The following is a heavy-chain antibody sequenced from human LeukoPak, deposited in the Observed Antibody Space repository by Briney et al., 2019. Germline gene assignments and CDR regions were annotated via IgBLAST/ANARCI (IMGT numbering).Heavy chain of an antibody. CDR3: ARGSRAAADNWFDP. V-gene: IGHV4-59*01. D-gene: IGHD6-13*01. J-gene: IGHJ5*02. CDR1: GGSISSYY. CDR2: IYYSGST. Sequence: PSETLSLTCTVSGGSISSYYWSWIRQPPGKGLEWIGYIYYSGSTNYNPSLKSRVTISVDTSKNQFSLKLSSVTAADTAVYYCARGSRAAADNWFDPWGQGTLVTVSS.